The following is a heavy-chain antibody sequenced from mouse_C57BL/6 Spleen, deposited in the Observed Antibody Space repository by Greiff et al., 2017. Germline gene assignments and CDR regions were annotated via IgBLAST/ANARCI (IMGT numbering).Heavy chain of an antibody. J-gene: IGHJ4*01. CDR2: IWRGGST. CDR1: GFSLTSYG. Sequence: VKLMESGPGLVQPSQSLSITCTVSGFSLTSYGVHWVRQSPGKGLEWLGVIWRGGSTDYNAAFMSRLSITKDNSKSQVFFKMNRLQADDTAIYYGAKKGYDYEDYAMDYWGQGTAVTVSS. CDR3: AKKGYDYEDYAMDY. V-gene: IGHV2-5*01. D-gene: IGHD2-4*01.